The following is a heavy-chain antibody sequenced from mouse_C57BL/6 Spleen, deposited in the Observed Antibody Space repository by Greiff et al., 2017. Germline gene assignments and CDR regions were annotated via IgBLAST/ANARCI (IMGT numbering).Heavy chain of an antibody. Sequence: EVKLVESGGGLVKPGGSLKLSCAASGFTFSDYGMHWVRQAPEKGLEWVAYISSGSSTIYYADTVKGRFTISRDNAKNTLFLQMTRLRSEDTAMYYCARGGGYYGNSFDVWGTGTTVTVSS. CDR1: GFTFSDYG. D-gene: IGHD2-1*01. V-gene: IGHV5-17*01. CDR2: ISSGSSTI. J-gene: IGHJ1*03. CDR3: ARGGGYYGNSFDV.